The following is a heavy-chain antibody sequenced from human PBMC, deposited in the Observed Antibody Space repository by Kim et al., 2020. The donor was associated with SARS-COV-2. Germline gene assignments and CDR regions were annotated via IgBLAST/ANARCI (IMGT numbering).Heavy chain of an antibody. CDR2: INPSGGST. CDR3: ARDGGLDY. V-gene: IGHV1-46*01. D-gene: IGHD3-10*01. CDR1: GYTFTSYY. J-gene: IGHJ4*02. Sequence: ASVKVSCKASGYTFTSYYMHWVRQAPGQGPEWMGVINPSGGSTTYAQKFQGRLTMTSDTSTSTVYMELSSLRSEETAVYYCARDGGLDYWGQGTLVTVSS.